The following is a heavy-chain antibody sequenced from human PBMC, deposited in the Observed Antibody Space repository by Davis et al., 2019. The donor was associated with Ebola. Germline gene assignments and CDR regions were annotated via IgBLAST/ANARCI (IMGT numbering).Heavy chain of an antibody. D-gene: IGHD1-26*01. CDR1: GYTFTSYY. CDR3: ARAVRGTYDP. CDR2: INPSGGST. Sequence: ASVKVSCKASGYTFTSYYMHWVRQAPGQGLEWMGIINPSGGSTSYAQKFQGRVTMTRDTSISTAYMELNSLRSEDTAMYYCARAVRGTYDPWGQGTLVTVSS. J-gene: IGHJ5*02. V-gene: IGHV1-46*01.